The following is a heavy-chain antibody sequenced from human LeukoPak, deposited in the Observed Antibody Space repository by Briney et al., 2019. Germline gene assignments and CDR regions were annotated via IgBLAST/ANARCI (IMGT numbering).Heavy chain of an antibody. CDR2: ISDSGANT. CDR1: GFTFSTYA. CDR3: AKSMPFQWRGFFDL. Sequence: KPGGSLRLSCAASGFTFSTYAMSWVRQAPRKGLEWVSTISDSGANTYYADSVRGRFTISRDNSKNTLYLQKNRLRADDTAIYYCAKSMPFQWRGFFDLWGRSTHVTVSS. V-gene: IGHV3-23*01. D-gene: IGHD6-19*01. J-gene: IGHJ2*01.